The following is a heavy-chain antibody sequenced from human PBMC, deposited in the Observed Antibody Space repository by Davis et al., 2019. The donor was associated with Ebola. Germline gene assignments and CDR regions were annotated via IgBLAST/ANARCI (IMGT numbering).Heavy chain of an antibody. D-gene: IGHD3-22*01. Sequence: AASVKVSCKAFGYTFTSYYMHWVRQAPGQGLEWMGIINPSGGSTSYAQKFQGRVTMTRDTSTSTVYMELSGLRSEDTAVYYCARAIYYYDSSGYSDYWGQGTLVTVSS. CDR3: ARAIYYYDSSGYSDY. CDR1: GYTFTSYY. J-gene: IGHJ4*02. V-gene: IGHV1-46*01. CDR2: INPSGGST.